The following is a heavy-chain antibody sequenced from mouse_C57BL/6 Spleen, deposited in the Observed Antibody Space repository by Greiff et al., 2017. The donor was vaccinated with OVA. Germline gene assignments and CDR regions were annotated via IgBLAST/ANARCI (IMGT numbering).Heavy chain of an antibody. CDR2: IYPGGGYT. D-gene: IGHD1-1*02. V-gene: IGHV1-63*01. CDR3: ARSGTGAMDY. Sequence: QVQLQQSGAELVRPGTSVKMSCKASGYTFTNYWIGWAKQRPGHGLEWIGDIYPGGGYTNYNEKFKGKATLTADKSSSTAYMQFSSLTSEDSAIYYWARSGTGAMDYWGQGTSVTVSS. CDR1: GYTFTNYW. J-gene: IGHJ4*01.